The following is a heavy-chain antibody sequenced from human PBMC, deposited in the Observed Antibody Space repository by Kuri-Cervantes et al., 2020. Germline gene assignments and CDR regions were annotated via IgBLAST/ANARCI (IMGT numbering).Heavy chain of an antibody. CDR2: IYYSGST. J-gene: IGHJ4*02. D-gene: IGHD2-2*01. CDR1: GGSFSGYY. V-gene: IGHV4-59*12. Sequence: SETLSLTCAVYGGSFSGYYWSWIRQPPGKGLEWIGYIYYSGSTNYNPSLKSRVTISVDTSKNQFSLKLSSVTAADTAVYYCARVPPAGMDYWGQGTLVTVSS. CDR3: ARVPPAGMDY.